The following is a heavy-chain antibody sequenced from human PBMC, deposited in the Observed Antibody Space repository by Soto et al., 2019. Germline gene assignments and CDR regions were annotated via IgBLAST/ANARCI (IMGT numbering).Heavy chain of an antibody. D-gene: IGHD2-15*01. V-gene: IGHV3-23*01. Sequence: EVHLLESGGALAQPGGSLRLSCAASGFSFSDYGLSWVRQAPGKGLEWVSGIGGGGFSTYYADSVKGRFTISRDNSKTTLYLQMNSLRAEDTAVYYCAKDRIAVIAALPFDSWGQGTLVTVSS. J-gene: IGHJ4*02. CDR3: AKDRIAVIAALPFDS. CDR2: IGGGGFST. CDR1: GFSFSDYG.